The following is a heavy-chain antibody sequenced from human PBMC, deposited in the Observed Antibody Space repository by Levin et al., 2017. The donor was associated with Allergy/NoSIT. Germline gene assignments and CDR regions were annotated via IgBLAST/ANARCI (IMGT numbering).Heavy chain of an antibody. J-gene: IGHJ4*02. CDR1: GFTFSSYA. V-gene: IGHV3-23*01. CDR2: ISGSGGST. D-gene: IGHD1-26*01. CDR3: AKDGGSYYISRFDY. Sequence: GESLKISCAASGFTFSSYAMSWVRQAPGKGLEWVSAISGSGGSTYYADSVKGRFTISRDNSKNTLYLQMNSLRAEDTAVYYCAKDGGSYYISRFDYWGQGTLVTVSS.